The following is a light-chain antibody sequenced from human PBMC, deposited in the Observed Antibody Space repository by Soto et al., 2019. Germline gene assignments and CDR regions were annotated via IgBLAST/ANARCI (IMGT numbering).Light chain of an antibody. J-gene: IGLJ2*01. Sequence: SALTQPPSASGSPGQSVTISCTGTSSDVGACNYVSWFQQHPGKAPKLMIYEVSKRPSGVPDRFSGSKSGSTASLTVSGLQAEDEADYYCSSCAGGNNLVFGGGTKVTVL. CDR3: SSCAGGNNLV. CDR1: SSDVGACNY. CDR2: EVS. V-gene: IGLV2-8*01.